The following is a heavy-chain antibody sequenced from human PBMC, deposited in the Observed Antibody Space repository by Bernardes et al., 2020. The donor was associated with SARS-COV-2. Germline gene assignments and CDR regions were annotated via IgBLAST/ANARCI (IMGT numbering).Heavy chain of an antibody. J-gene: IGHJ4*02. CDR1: GFTFSNYW. V-gene: IGHV3-74*01. D-gene: IGHD1-20*01. CDR3: ALFTPITAADGF. Sequence: GGSLRLSCATSGFTFSNYWMHWVRQAPGKGLVWVSNIDSAGSRTNYADSVKGRFTISRDNAKNTLYLQMNSLRAEDTAIYYCALFTPITAADGFWGQGTLVTVSS. CDR2: IDSAGSRT.